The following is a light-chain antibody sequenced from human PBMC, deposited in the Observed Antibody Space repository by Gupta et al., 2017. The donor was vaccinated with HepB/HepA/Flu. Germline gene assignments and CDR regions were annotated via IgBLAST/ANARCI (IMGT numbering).Light chain of an antibody. Sequence: QSVLTQPPSVSGAPGQRVTISCTGSSSNIRAGYDVHWYQQLPVTAPKLLIYGNSNRPSGVPDRFSGSKSGTSASLAITGLQAEDEADYYCQSYDSSLSGPVVFGGGTKLTVL. CDR1: SSNIRAGYD. CDR2: GNS. V-gene: IGLV1-40*01. J-gene: IGLJ2*01. CDR3: QSYDSSLSGPVV.